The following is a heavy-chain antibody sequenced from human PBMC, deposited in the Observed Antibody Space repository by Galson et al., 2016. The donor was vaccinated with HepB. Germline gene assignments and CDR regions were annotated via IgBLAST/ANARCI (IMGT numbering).Heavy chain of an antibody. D-gene: IGHD3-3*01. CDR2: IFYSGST. Sequence: SETLSLTCSVSGASIISYYWSWIRQPPGKGLEWLGYIFYSGSTYYNLSLKSRVTMSVDTSKNQFSLKLSSVTAVDTAVYYCARIGIFGDYFDYWGQGTLVTVSS. CDR1: GASIISYY. V-gene: IGHV4-59*04. CDR3: ARIGIFGDYFDY. J-gene: IGHJ4*02.